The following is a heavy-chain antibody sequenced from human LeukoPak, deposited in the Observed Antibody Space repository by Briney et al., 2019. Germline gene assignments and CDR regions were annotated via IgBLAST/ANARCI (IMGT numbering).Heavy chain of an antibody. CDR2: INPNSGGT. CDR1: GYTFTAYY. D-gene: IGHD2-15*01. Sequence: SVKVSCKASGYTFTAYYMHWVRQAPGQGLEWMGWINPNSGGTNYAQKFQGRVTMTRDTSISTAHMELSRLRSDDTAVYYCAILGYCSGGSCHAFDYWGQGTLVTVSS. V-gene: IGHV1-2*02. CDR3: AILGYCSGGSCHAFDY. J-gene: IGHJ4*02.